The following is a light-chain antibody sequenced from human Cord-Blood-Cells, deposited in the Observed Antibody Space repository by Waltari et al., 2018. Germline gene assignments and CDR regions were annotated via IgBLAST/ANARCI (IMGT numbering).Light chain of an antibody. CDR1: SSDVGSYNR. CDR3: SSYTSSSTWV. Sequence: QSALTQPPSVSGSPGQSVTISCPGTSSDVGSYNRVSWYQQPPGTAPKLMIYEVSNRPSGVPDRFSGFKSGNTASLTISGLQAEDEADYYCSSYTSSSTWVFGGGTKLTVL. V-gene: IGLV2-18*02. J-gene: IGLJ3*02. CDR2: EVS.